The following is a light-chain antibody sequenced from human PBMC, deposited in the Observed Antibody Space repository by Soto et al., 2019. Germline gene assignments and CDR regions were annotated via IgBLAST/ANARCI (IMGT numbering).Light chain of an antibody. CDR2: GAS. Sequence: EIERTQSPATLSLAAGERFTLSCISIESVSTNLAWYQQKAGQAPRLLIYGASTRATGIPARFSGSGSGTEFTLTISSLQSEDFAVYYCQQYNKWPPITFGQGTRLETK. J-gene: IGKJ5*01. V-gene: IGKV3-15*01. CDR1: ESVSTN. CDR3: QQYNKWPPIT.